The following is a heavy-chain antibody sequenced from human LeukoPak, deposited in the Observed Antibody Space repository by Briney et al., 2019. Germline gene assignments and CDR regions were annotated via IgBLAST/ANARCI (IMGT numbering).Heavy chain of an antibody. CDR3: AKATTPDYGDYVGWFDP. Sequence: PGGSLRLSCAASGFTFDDYAMHWVRQAPGKGLEWVSGISWNSGSIGYADSVKGRFTISRDNAKNSLYLQMNSLRAEDMALYYCAKATTPDYGDYVGWFDPWGQGTLVTASS. D-gene: IGHD4-17*01. CDR1: GFTFDDYA. V-gene: IGHV3-9*03. J-gene: IGHJ5*02. CDR2: ISWNSGSI.